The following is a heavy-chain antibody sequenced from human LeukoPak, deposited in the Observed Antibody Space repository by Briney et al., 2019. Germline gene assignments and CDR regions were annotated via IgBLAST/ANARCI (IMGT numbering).Heavy chain of an antibody. Sequence: GGSLRLSCAASGFTFSTYWMSWARQAPGKGLELVANIKQDGSEKYYVDSVKGRFTISRDNAKNSLYLEMNSLRAEDTAVYYCARSLVGDGASAYWGRGTLVTVSS. CDR1: GFTFSTYW. J-gene: IGHJ4*02. CDR2: IKQDGSEK. CDR3: ARSLVGDGASAY. D-gene: IGHD4/OR15-4a*01. V-gene: IGHV3-7*05.